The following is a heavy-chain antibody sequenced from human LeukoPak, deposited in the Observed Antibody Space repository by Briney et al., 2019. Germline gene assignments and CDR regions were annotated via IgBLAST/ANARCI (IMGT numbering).Heavy chain of an antibody. J-gene: IGHJ4*02. V-gene: IGHV3-23*01. CDR1: GFTFSSYA. Sequence: GGSLRLSCAASGFTFSSYAMNWVRQAPGKGLEWVSGIRADAVTTYYADSVKGRFIISRDNSKNTLYLQINSLRTEDTAVYFCAKEGRWLDSWGQGTLVTVSS. CDR3: AKEGRWLDS. D-gene: IGHD4-23*01. CDR2: IRADAVTT.